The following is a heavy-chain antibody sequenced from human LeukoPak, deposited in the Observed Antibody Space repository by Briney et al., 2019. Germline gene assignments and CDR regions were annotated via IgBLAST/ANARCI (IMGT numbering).Heavy chain of an antibody. V-gene: IGHV1-2*06. J-gene: IGHJ4*02. CDR2: INPNSGGT. D-gene: IGHD5-12*01. CDR1: GYTFTSYG. CDR3: ARGRYVDIVATTDDY. Sequence: ASVKVSCKASGYTFTSYGISWVRQAPGQGLEWMGRINPNSGGTNYAQKFQGRVTMTRDTSISTAYMELSRLRSDDTAVYYCARGRYVDIVATTDDYWGQGTLVTVSS.